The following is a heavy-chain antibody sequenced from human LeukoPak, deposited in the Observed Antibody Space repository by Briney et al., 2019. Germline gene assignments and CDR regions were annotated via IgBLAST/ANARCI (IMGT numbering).Heavy chain of an antibody. CDR1: GGSVSSGSYY. D-gene: IGHD3-10*01. Sequence: SETLSLTCTVSGGSVSSGSYYWSWIRQPPGKGLEWIGYIYYSGSTNYNPSLKSRVTISVDTSKNQFSLKLSSVTAADTAVYYCARDSRTLGVKGWYFDYWGQGTLVTVSS. CDR2: IYYSGST. V-gene: IGHV4-61*01. J-gene: IGHJ4*02. CDR3: ARDSRTLGVKGWYFDY.